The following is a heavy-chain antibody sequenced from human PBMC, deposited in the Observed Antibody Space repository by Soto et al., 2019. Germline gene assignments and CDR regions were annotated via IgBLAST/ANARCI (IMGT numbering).Heavy chain of an antibody. Sequence: SETLSLTCTVSGGSVSSGSYYWSWIRQPPGKGLEWIGYIYYSGSTDYNPSLKSRVTISVDTSKNQFSLKLSSVTAADTAVYFCARSQTTVTSYAYWGQGTLVTVSS. CDR3: ARSQTTVTSYAY. CDR1: GGSVSSGSYY. J-gene: IGHJ4*02. D-gene: IGHD4-17*01. CDR2: IYYSGST. V-gene: IGHV4-61*01.